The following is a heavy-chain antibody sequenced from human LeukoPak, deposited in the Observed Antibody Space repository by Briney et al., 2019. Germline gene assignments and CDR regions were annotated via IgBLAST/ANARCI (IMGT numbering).Heavy chain of an antibody. CDR1: GFTFDDYA. D-gene: IGHD6-19*01. CDR3: AKDTRGWAHDAFDI. V-gene: IGHV3-9*01. Sequence: PGGSLRLSCAASGFTFDDYAMHWVRQAPGKGLEWVSGISWNSGSIGYADSVKGRFTISRDNAKDSLYLQMNSLRAEDTALYYCAKDTRGWAHDAFDIWGQGTMVTVSS. CDR2: ISWNSGSI. J-gene: IGHJ3*02.